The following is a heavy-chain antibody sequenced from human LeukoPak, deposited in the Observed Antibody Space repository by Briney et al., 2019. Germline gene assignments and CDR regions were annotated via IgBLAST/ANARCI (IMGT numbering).Heavy chain of an antibody. CDR2: ISSSSSYI. Sequence: PGGSLRLSCAASGFTFSSYSMNWVRQAPGKGLEWVSSISSSSSYIYYADPVKGRFTISRDNAKNSLYLQMNSLRAEDTAVYYCARGLGNCSGGGCRNWFDPWGQGTLVTVSS. V-gene: IGHV3-21*01. J-gene: IGHJ5*02. D-gene: IGHD2-15*01. CDR3: ARGLGNCSGGGCRNWFDP. CDR1: GFTFSSYS.